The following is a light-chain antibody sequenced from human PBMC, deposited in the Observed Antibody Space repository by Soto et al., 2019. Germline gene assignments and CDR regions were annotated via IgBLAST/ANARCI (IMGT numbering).Light chain of an antibody. J-gene: IGLJ1*01. CDR2: DVS. V-gene: IGLV2-14*01. CDR3: SSYTSSSTLPYV. Sequence: SALAQPASVSGSPGQWITISCTGTSSDVGGYNYVSWYQQHPGKAPKLMIYDVSNRPSGVSNRFSGSKSGNTASLTISGLQAEDEADYYCSSYTSSSTLPYVFGTGTKVTVL. CDR1: SSDVGGYNY.